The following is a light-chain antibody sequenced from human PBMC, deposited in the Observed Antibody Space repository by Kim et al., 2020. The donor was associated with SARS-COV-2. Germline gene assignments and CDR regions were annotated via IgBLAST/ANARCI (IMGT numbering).Light chain of an antibody. CDR2: GKT. V-gene: IGLV3-19*01. CDR3: NSRENSGQKWV. CDR1: SLRSYY. J-gene: IGLJ3*02. Sequence: ALGKAVRITCQGGSLRSYYASWYQQKPGQAPVLVIYGKTNRPSGIPDRFSGSSSGNTASLTITGAQAEDEADYYCNSRENSGQKWVFGGGTQLTVL.